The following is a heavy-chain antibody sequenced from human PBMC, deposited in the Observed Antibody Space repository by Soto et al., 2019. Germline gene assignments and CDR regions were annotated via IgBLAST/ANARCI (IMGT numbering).Heavy chain of an antibody. V-gene: IGHV4-39*07. Sequence: SETLSLTCTVSGGSISSNNYYWGWIRQPPGKGLEWIGSIYYSGSTYYNPSLKSRLTISVDTSKNQFSLKLNSVTAADTAVYYCARTMVVTQNWFDPWGQGTLVTVSS. CDR1: GGSISSNNYY. CDR3: ARTMVVTQNWFDP. CDR2: IYYSGST. D-gene: IGHD2-21*02. J-gene: IGHJ5*02.